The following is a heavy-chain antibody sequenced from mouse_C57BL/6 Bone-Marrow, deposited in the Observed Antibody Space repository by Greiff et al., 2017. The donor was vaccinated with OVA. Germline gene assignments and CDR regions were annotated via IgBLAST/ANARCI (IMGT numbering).Heavy chain of an antibody. D-gene: IGHD2-1*01. Sequence: VKLVESGAELVKPGASVKLSCKASGYTFTEYTIHWVKQRSGQGLEWIGWFYPGSGGIKYNEKFKDKATLTADKSSSTVYMELSRLTSEDSAVYFCARHGIYYGNYGWYFDVWGTGTTVTVSS. J-gene: IGHJ1*03. CDR1: GYTFTEYT. V-gene: IGHV1-62-2*01. CDR2: FYPGSGGI. CDR3: ARHGIYYGNYGWYFDV.